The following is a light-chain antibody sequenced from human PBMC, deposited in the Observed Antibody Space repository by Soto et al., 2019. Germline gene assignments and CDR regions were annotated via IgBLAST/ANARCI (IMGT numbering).Light chain of an antibody. CDR2: DAS. CDR3: QHYNSYPWT. J-gene: IGKJ1*01. Sequence: DIQMTQYPSTLSASVGDRVTIACRACQSISRWWAGYEQIPGKAPKLLIYDASSLESGVPSRFSGSGSGTEFTFTISSLQPDDFATYYCQHYNSYPWTFGQGTEVDIK. CDR1: QSISRW. V-gene: IGKV1-5*01.